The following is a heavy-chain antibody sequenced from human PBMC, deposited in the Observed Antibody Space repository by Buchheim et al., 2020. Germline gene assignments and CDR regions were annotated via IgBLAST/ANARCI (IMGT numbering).Heavy chain of an antibody. J-gene: IGHJ6*02. Sequence: QVQLQESGPGLVKPSETLSLTCTVSGGSISSYYWSWIRQPPGKGLEWIGYIYYSGSTNYNPSLKSRVTISVDTSKNQFSLKLSSVTAAETAVYYCARQGTNCSSTSCQGGVAPYGMDVWGQGTT. CDR1: GGSISSYY. CDR3: ARQGTNCSSTSCQGGVAPYGMDV. CDR2: IYYSGST. V-gene: IGHV4-59*01. D-gene: IGHD2-2*01.